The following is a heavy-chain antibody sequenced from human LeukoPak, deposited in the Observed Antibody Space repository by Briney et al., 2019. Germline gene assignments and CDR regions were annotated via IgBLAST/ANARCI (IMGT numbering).Heavy chain of an antibody. CDR3: ARGPFMITFGGVIAPPDY. Sequence: ASVKVSCKASGYTFTSYAMHWVRQAPGQRLEWMGWINAGNGNTKYSQEFQGRVTITRDTSASTAYMELSSLRSEDMAVYYCARGPFMITFGGVIAPPDYWGQGTLVIVSS. V-gene: IGHV1-3*03. CDR2: INAGNGNT. D-gene: IGHD3-16*02. J-gene: IGHJ4*02. CDR1: GYTFTSYA.